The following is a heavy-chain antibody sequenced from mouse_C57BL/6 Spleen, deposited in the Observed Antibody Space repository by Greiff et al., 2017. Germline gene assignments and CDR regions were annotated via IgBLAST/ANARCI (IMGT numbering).Heavy chain of an antibody. CDR1: GYTFTSYW. D-gene: IGHD1-1*01. J-gene: IGHJ1*03. Sequence: QVQLQQPGAELVKPGASVKLSCKASGYTFTSYWMHWVKQRPGQGLEWIGMIHPNSGSTNYNEKFKSKATLTVDKSSSTAYMQLSSLTSEDSAVYYCARSGVEKDWYFDVWGTGTTVTVSS. CDR2: IHPNSGST. CDR3: ARSGVEKDWYFDV. V-gene: IGHV1-64*01.